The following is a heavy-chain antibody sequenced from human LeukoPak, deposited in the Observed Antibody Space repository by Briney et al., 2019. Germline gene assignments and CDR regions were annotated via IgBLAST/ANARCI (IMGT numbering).Heavy chain of an antibody. V-gene: IGHV4-34*01. J-gene: IGHJ4*02. CDR2: INHSGST. D-gene: IGHD4-11*01. CDR3: ARLSDYSDYVNDY. Sequence: PSETLSLTCAVYGGPFRGYYWSWIRQPPGKGLEWIGEINHSGSTNYNPSLKSRVTISVDTSKNQFSLKLSSVTAAGTAVYYCARLSDYSDYVNDYWGQGTLVTVSS. CDR1: GGPFRGYY.